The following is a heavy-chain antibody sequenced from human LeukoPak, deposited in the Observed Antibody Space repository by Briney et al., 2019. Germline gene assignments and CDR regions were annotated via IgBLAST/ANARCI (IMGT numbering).Heavy chain of an antibody. CDR2: IYTSGCT. V-gene: IGHV4-4*07. J-gene: IGHJ6*03. CDR1: GGSISSYY. Sequence: SETLSLTCTVSGGSISSYYWSWIRQPAGKGLEWIGRIYTSGCTNYNPSLKSRVTMSVDTSKNQFSLKLSSVTAADTAVYYCARDRSYDSSGYYPRYYYYYMDVWGKGTTVTVSS. D-gene: IGHD3-22*01. CDR3: ARDRSYDSSGYYPRYYYYYMDV.